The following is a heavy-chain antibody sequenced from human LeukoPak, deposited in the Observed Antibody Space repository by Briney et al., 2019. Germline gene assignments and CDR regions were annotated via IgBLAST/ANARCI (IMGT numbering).Heavy chain of an antibody. J-gene: IGHJ4*02. CDR2: IYSDGTT. V-gene: IGHV3-53*01. CDR3: ARDLDGFFDF. Sequence: GGSLRLSCAASGFTFDDYAMHWVRQAPGKGLEWVSLIYSDGTTYYADSVKGRFTISRDNSKNTLYLQMNSLRAEDTAVYYCARDLDGFFDFWGQGTLVTVSS. CDR1: GFTFDDYA. D-gene: IGHD5-24*01.